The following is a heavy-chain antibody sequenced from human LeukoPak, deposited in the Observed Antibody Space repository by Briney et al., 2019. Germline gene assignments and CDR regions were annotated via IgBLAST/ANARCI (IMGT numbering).Heavy chain of an antibody. D-gene: IGHD4-23*01. Sequence: ASVKVSCKASGYTFTSYDINWVRQATGLGPEWMGWMNPNSGNTGYAQKFQGRVTMTRNTSISTAYLELSSLTSEDTVVYYCARGPNKYDGGNSGSAWFDPWGQGSLVTVSS. CDR3: ARGPNKYDGGNSGSAWFDP. J-gene: IGHJ5*02. CDR1: GYTFTSYD. V-gene: IGHV1-8*01. CDR2: MNPNSGNT.